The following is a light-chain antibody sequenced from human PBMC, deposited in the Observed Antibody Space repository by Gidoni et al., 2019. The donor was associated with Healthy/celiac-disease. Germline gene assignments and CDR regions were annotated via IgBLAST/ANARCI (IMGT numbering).Light chain of an antibody. V-gene: IGKV3-11*01. Sequence: IVFTQSPATLSLSPGARATLSCRASQSVSSYLALYQQKPGQAPRLLIYDASNRATGIPARCSGSGSGTDLTLTISSLETEDFAVYYCQQRSNWPLFTFGPGTKVDIK. CDR3: QQRSNWPLFT. CDR2: DAS. J-gene: IGKJ3*01. CDR1: QSVSSY.